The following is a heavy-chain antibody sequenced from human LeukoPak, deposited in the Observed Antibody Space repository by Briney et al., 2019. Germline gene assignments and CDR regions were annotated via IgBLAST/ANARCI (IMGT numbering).Heavy chain of an antibody. Sequence: LVKVSCKASGGTFSSYAISWVRQAPGQGLEWMGGIIPIFGTANYAQKFQGRVTITADKSTSTAYMELSSLRSEDTAVYYCARDGYYDILTGYLTENWFDPWGQGTLVTVSS. CDR2: IIPIFGTA. CDR1: GGTFSSYA. V-gene: IGHV1-69*06. CDR3: ARDGYYDILTGYLTENWFDP. D-gene: IGHD3-9*01. J-gene: IGHJ5*02.